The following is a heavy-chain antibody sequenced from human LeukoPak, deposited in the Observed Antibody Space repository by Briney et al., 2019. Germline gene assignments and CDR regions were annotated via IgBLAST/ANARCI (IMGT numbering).Heavy chain of an antibody. CDR1: GYTFTDYY. J-gene: IGHJ4*02. CDR2: INPNSGGT. CDR3: ARDMGGGYSCGLDY. D-gene: IGHD5-18*01. Sequence: GASVKVSFKASGYTFTDYYMHWVRQAPGQGLEGMGWINPNSGGTNYAQKLQGRVTITTDTSTSTAYMELRSLRSDDTAVYYCARDMGGGYSCGLDYWGQGTLVTVSS. V-gene: IGHV1-2*02.